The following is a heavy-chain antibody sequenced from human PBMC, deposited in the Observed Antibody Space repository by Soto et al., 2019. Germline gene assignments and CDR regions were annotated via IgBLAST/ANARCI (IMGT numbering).Heavy chain of an antibody. D-gene: IGHD3-16*01. CDR2: ISSSSII. CDR1: GFTFSSYS. CDR3: ARENPTRGGGAFDI. V-gene: IGHV3-48*01. J-gene: IGHJ3*02. Sequence: PGGSLRLSCAASGFTFSSYSMNWVRQAPGKGLEWLSNISSSSIIYYADSVKGRFTISRDNAKNSLYLQMNSLRAEDTAVYYCARENPTRGGGAFDIWGQGTVVTVSS.